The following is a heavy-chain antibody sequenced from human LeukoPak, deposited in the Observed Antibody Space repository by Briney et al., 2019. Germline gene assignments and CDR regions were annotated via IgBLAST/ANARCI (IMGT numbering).Heavy chain of an antibody. CDR3: ARDLSGYYYYYMDV. V-gene: IGHV3-21*01. D-gene: IGHD6-25*01. CDR2: ITSSSGYI. Sequence: GGSLRLSCAASEFTFNNYNMHWVRQAPGKGLEWVSYITSSSGYIYYADSVKGRFTISRDNAKNSLYLQMNSLRAEDTAVYYCARDLSGYYYYYMDVWGKGTTVTVSS. J-gene: IGHJ6*03. CDR1: EFTFNNYN.